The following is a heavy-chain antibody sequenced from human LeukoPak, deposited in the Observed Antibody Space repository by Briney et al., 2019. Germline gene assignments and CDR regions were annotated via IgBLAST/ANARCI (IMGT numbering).Heavy chain of an antibody. D-gene: IGHD3-3*01. V-gene: IGHV4-34*01. Sequence: SETLSLTCAVYGGSFSGYYWSWIRQPPGKGLEWIGEINHSGSTNYNPSLKSRVTISVDTSKNQFSLKLSSVTAADTAVYYCARGKSRVFGVVILRRYYYYYMDVWGKGTTVTVSS. CDR2: INHSGST. CDR1: GGSFSGYY. CDR3: ARGKSRVFGVVILRRYYYYYMDV. J-gene: IGHJ6*03.